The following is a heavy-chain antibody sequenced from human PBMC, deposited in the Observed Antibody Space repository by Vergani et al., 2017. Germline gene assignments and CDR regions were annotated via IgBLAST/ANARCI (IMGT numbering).Heavy chain of an antibody. J-gene: IGHJ6*02. CDR2: INHSGST. CDR3: AGSPYYYYAGMDV. CDR1: GGSFSGYY. Sequence: QVQLQQWGAGLLKPSETLSLTCAVYGGSFSGYYWSWIRQPPGKGLEWIGEINHSGSTNYNPFLKSRVTISVDTSKNQFSLELSSVTAADTAVYYCAGSPYYYYAGMDVWGQGTTVTVSS. V-gene: IGHV4-34*01.